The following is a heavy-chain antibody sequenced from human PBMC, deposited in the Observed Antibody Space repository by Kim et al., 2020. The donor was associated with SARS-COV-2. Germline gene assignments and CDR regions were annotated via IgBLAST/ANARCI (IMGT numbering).Heavy chain of an antibody. CDR2: IYHSGST. CDR1: GDSISGSGYY. V-gene: IGHV4-31*03. J-gene: IGHJ4*02. D-gene: IGHD3-10*01. Sequence: SETLSLTCTVSGDSISGSGYYWSWIRHHPEKGLEWIGYIYHSGSTDYNPSLKSRISITVDTSKNQFSLKLFSVTAADTARYYCARGDATPFYYFDYWGQG. CDR3: ARGDATPFYYFDY.